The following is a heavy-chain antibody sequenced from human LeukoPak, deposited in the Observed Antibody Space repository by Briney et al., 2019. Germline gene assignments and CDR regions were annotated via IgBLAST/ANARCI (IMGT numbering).Heavy chain of an antibody. V-gene: IGHV5-51*01. D-gene: IGHD6-13*01. CDR2: IYPGDSDT. CDR3: ARLSWIAAAGTGYGPFDY. CDR1: GDSFTSYW. Sequence: GESLKISCMGSGDSFTSYWIGWVRPMPGKGMEWMGIIYPGDSDTRYSPSFQGQVTISPYKSISTAYLQWSSLKASDTAMYYCARLSWIAAAGTGYGPFDYWGQGTLVTVSS. J-gene: IGHJ4*02.